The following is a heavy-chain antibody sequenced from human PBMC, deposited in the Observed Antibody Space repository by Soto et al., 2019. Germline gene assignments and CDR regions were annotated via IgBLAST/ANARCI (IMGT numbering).Heavy chain of an antibody. D-gene: IGHD3-22*01. J-gene: IGHJ5*02. CDR1: GYSFRSYG. CDR2: INPYNGNR. V-gene: IGHV1-18*01. CDR3: ARDRLRGYDSSGFYS. Sequence: QVQLVQSGGELRKPGASVKVSCEASGYSFRSYGINWVRQAPGQGLEWMGWINPYNGNRNYAQKFEDRITMTTDTSTNTVYMELRSLRSDDTAVYYCARDRLRGYDSSGFYSWGQGNLVIVSS.